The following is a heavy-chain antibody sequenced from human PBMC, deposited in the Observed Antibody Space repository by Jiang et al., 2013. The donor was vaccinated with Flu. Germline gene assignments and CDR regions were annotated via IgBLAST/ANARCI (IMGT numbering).Heavy chain of an antibody. CDR2: IYPGDSDT. Sequence: GAEVKKPGESLKISCKGSGYSFTTYWIGWVRQMPGKGLEWMGIIYPGDSDTRYSPSFQGQVTISADKSTSTVYLQWNSLKASDTAMYYCARHKAFDIWGQGTMVTVSS. V-gene: IGHV5-51*01. J-gene: IGHJ3*02. CDR1: GYSFTTYW. CDR3: ARHKAFDI.